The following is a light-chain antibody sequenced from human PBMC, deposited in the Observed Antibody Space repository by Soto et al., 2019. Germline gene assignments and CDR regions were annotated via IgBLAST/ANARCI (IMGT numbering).Light chain of an antibody. V-gene: IGKV3-11*01. CDR2: DIS. J-gene: IGKJ2*02. Sequence: EIVLTQSPVTLSLPPGERATLSCRASQHVPNYLAWYQQKPGRPPRLLIYDISNRATGIPARFSGSGSGTAFTLTISSLQPEDSAVYYCHQRNSWPRSTFGQGTKLQIK. CDR1: QHVPNY. CDR3: HQRNSWPRST.